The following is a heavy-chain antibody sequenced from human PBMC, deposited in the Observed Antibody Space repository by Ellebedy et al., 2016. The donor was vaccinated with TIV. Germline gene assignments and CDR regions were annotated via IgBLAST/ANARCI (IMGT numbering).Heavy chain of an antibody. CDR2: IYPRDSDT. CDR1: GYYFTSQW. CDR3: ARAASITYYFDY. V-gene: IGHV5-51*01. Sequence: GESLKISCKVSGYYFTSQWIGWVRQVPGKGLEWMGIIYPRDSDTRYSPSFQGQVTISVDKSISTAYLQWSSLKASDTAIYYCARAASITYYFDYWGQGTLVTVSS. D-gene: IGHD3-10*01. J-gene: IGHJ4*02.